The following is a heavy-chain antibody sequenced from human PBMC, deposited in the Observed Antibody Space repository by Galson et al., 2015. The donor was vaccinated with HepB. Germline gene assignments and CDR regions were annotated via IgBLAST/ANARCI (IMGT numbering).Heavy chain of an antibody. CDR1: GLTFYRYN. CDR2: INHRGST. CDR3: AREAVGITIFALAR. D-gene: IGHD3-3*01. J-gene: IGHJ4*02. V-gene: IGHV4-34*01. Sequence: LRLSCAASGLTFYRYNVNWVRQAPGKGLEWIGEINHRGSTNYNPSLKSRVTISVDTSKNQFSLKLSSVTAADTAVYYCAREAVGITIFALARGGQGTLVTVSS.